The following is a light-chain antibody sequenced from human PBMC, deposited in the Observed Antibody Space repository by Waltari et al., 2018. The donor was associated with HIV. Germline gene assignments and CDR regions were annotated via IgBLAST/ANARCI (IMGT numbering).Light chain of an antibody. CDR3: STWDDRLNGPVV. Sequence: QSVLAQPPSASGTPGQRVTISCSGSRSNIGSNSVNWYQHFQGPAPKLLIYGDSLRPSGVPARFSGSKFGTSASLVITGLQSGDEADYYCSTWDDRLNGPVVFGGGTRLTVL. V-gene: IGLV1-44*01. J-gene: IGLJ2*01. CDR1: RSNIGSNS. CDR2: GDS.